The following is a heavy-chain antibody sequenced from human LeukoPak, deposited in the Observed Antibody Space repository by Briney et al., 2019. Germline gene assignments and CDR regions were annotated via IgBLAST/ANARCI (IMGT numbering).Heavy chain of an antibody. D-gene: IGHD2-2*01. CDR3: ARGSAALYYFDF. Sequence: GGSLRLSRAAPGFIFNTYAINWVRQAPGKGLEWVALIWYDGSDIYYADSVKGRFIISRDNSKNTLYLQMNTLRAEDTAVYYCARGSAALYYFDFWGQGTLVTVSS. CDR2: IWYDGSDI. CDR1: GFIFNTYA. J-gene: IGHJ4*02. V-gene: IGHV3-33*08.